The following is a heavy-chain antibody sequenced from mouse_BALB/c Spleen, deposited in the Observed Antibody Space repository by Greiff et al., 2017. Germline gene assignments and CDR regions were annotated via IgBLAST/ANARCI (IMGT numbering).Heavy chain of an antibody. D-gene: IGHD4-1*01. CDR3: ARFWDGPDY. Sequence: QVQLQQSGAELVRPGTSVKVSCKASGYAFTNYLIEWVKQRPGQGLEWIGVINPGSGGTNYNEKFKGKATLTADKSSSTAYMQLSSLTSDDSAVYFCARFWDGPDYWGQGTTLTVSS. CDR1: GYAFTNYL. J-gene: IGHJ2*01. CDR2: INPGSGGT. V-gene: IGHV1-54*01.